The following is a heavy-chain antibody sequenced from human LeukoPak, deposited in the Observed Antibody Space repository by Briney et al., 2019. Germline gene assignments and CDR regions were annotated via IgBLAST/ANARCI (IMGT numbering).Heavy chain of an antibody. CDR3: ARGASRFAELTDWLDP. Sequence: ASVKVSCKASGYSFSNYGVSWVRQAPGRGLEWLGWISAYNGNTNYAQKFQGRVTMTRDTSTSAAYMEVTSLRSDDTAVYYCARGASRFAELTDWLDPWGQGTLVTVSS. CDR1: GYSFSNYG. CDR2: ISAYNGNT. J-gene: IGHJ5*02. V-gene: IGHV1-18*01. D-gene: IGHD3-10*01.